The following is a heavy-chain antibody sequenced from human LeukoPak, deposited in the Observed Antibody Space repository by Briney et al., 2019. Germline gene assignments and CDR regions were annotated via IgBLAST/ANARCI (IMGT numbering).Heavy chain of an antibody. CDR1: GFTFSSYS. CDR3: AKDINIWFGELRIDY. CDR2: ISSSYI. D-gene: IGHD3-10*01. V-gene: IGHV3-21*04. J-gene: IGHJ4*02. Sequence: GGSLRLSCAASGFTFSSYSMNWVRQAPGKGLEWVSSISSSYIYYADSVKGRFTIARDNAKNSLYLQMNSLRAEDTALYYCAKDINIWFGELRIDYWGQGTLVTVSS.